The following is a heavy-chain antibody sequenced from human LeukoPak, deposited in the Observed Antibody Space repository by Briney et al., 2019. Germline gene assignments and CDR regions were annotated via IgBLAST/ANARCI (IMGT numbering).Heavy chain of an antibody. J-gene: IGHJ4*02. Sequence: SQTLSLTCTVSGDSISSGDYYWSWIRQPPGKGLEWIGYIYYSGTTNYNPSLKSRVTISVDTSKNQFSLKLSSVTAADTAVYYCAREGEYSAGYFDYWGQGTLVTVSS. V-gene: IGHV4-61*08. D-gene: IGHD6-6*01. CDR3: AREGEYSAGYFDY. CDR2: IYYSGTT. CDR1: GDSISSGDYY.